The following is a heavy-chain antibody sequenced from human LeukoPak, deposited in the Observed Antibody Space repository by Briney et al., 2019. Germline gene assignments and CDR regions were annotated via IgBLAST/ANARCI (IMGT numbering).Heavy chain of an antibody. J-gene: IGHJ4*02. D-gene: IGHD3-22*01. CDR3: ARRGVVIRVILVGFHKEAFYFDS. Sequence: GGSLRLSCAASGFTVSSNYMSWVRQAPGKGLEWVSVIYSGGSTYYADSVEGRFTISRDNPKNTLYLQMNSLRAEDTAVYFCARRGVVIRVILVGFHKEAFYFDSWGQGALVTVSS. CDR1: GFTVSSNY. CDR2: IYSGGST. V-gene: IGHV3-53*01.